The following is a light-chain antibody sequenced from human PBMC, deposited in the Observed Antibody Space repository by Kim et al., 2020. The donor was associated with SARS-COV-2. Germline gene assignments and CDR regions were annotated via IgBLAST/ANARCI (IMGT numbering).Light chain of an antibody. J-gene: IGLJ3*02. Sequence: SYELTQPPSVSVSPGQTARITCSGDALPKQYAYWYQQMPGQAPVVVIYKDTERPSGTPERFSGSNSGTTVTLTISGVQAEDEADYYCQSADSTGASWVFGGGTQLTVL. CDR1: ALPKQY. CDR2: KDT. V-gene: IGLV3-25*03. CDR3: QSADSTGASWV.